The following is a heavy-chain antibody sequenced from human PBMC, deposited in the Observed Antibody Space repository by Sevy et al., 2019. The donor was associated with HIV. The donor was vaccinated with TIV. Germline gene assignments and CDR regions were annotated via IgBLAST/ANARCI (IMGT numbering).Heavy chain of an antibody. CDR3: ARSGDDSSGFYYWWFDP. V-gene: IGHV3-20*04. CDR2: INWNGGSI. D-gene: IGHD3-22*01. J-gene: IGHJ5*02. CDR1: GFTFDDYG. Sequence: GGSLRLSCAASGFTFDDYGMSWVRQAPAKGLEWVSGINWNGGSISYADSVRGRFTISRDNAKNSLYLQMNSLRAEDTAFYYCARSGDDSSGFYYWWFDPWGQGTLVTVSS.